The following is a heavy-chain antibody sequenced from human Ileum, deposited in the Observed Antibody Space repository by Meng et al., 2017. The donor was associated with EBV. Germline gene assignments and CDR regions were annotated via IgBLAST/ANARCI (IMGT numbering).Heavy chain of an antibody. J-gene: IGHJ4*02. V-gene: IGHV4-34*01. D-gene: IGHD4-17*01. CDR2: INHSGST. CDR1: GGSFSGYY. Sequence: QGQPHQWVAGLLKPSETLSLTCAVYGGSFSGYYWSWIRQPPGKGLEWIGEINHSGSTNYNPSLKSRVTISVDTSKNQFSLKLSSVTAADTAVYYCARGRGYGDYGSLYWGQGTLVTVSS. CDR3: ARGRGYGDYGSLY.